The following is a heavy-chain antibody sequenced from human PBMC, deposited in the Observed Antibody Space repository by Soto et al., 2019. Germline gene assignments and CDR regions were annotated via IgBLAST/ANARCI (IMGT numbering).Heavy chain of an antibody. D-gene: IGHD3-9*01. CDR2: ISSSSSYI. J-gene: IGHJ3*02. V-gene: IGHV3-21*01. CDR1: GFTFSSYS. CDR3: ARDSLHYDIGAFAI. Sequence: GGSLRLSCAASGFTFSSYSMNWVRQAPGKGLEWVSSISSSSSYIYYADSVKGRFTISRDNAKNSLYLQMNSLRAEDTAVYYCARDSLHYDIGAFAIWGQGTMVTVSS.